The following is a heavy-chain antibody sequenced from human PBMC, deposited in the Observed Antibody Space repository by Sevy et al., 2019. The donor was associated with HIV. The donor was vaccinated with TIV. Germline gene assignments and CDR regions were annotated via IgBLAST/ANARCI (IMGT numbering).Heavy chain of an antibody. J-gene: IGHJ4*02. CDR3: AKDGHDYGDFYFNY. CDR1: GLTFSSYA. V-gene: IGHV3-23*01. Sequence: GGSLRLSCAASGLTFSSYAMSWVRQAPGKGLEWVSCIIGSGGRTYYAESVKGRFTISRDNAKNTLYLQMNNLRAEDTAVYYCAKDGHDYGDFYFNYWGQGTLVTVSS. D-gene: IGHD4-17*01. CDR2: IIGSGGRT.